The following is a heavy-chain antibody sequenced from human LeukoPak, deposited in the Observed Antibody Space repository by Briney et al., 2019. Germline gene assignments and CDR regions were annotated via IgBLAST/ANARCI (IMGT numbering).Heavy chain of an antibody. CDR1: GFTFSSYG. D-gene: IGHD3-10*01. CDR2: ISGSGGST. V-gene: IGHV3-23*01. J-gene: IGHJ6*03. CDR3: AKHYGVGSVYYYYYYMDV. Sequence: GGSLRLSCAASGFTFSSYGMSWVRQAPGKGLEWVSAISGSGGSTYYADSVKGRFTISRDNSKNTLYLQMNSLRAEDTAVYYCAKHYGVGSVYYYYYYMDVWGKGTTVTISS.